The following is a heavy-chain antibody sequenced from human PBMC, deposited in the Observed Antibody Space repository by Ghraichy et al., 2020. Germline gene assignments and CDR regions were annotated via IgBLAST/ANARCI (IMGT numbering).Heavy chain of an antibody. V-gene: IGHV1-18*01. J-gene: IGHJ4*02. Sequence: ASVKVSCKASGYTFTSYGISWVRQAPGQGLEWMGWISAYNGDTNYEQKLQGRVTMTTDTSTSTGYMELRSLRSDDTAVYYCARLSPYCSRTTCPLDYWGQGTLVTVSS. CDR1: GYTFTSYG. D-gene: IGHD2-2*01. CDR3: ARLSPYCSRTTCPLDY. CDR2: ISAYNGDT.